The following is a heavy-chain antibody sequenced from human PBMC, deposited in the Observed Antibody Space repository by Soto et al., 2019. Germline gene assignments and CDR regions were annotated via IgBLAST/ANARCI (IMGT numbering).Heavy chain of an antibody. D-gene: IGHD3-22*01. CDR1: GFTFSAYG. Sequence: GGSLRLSCAASGFTFSAYGIHWVRQAPGKGLEWVAVISHDGSNTNYADSVKGRFTFSRDNSKDTVYLQMNSLRAEDTAVYYCAKGTYYYPSSGYNVFDSWGQCTLVPVSA. CDR2: ISHDGSNT. J-gene: IGHJ4*02. CDR3: AKGTYYYPSSGYNVFDS. V-gene: IGHV3-30*18.